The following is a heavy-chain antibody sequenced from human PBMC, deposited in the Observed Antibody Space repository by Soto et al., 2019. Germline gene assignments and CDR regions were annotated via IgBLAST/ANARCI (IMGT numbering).Heavy chain of an antibody. J-gene: IGHJ5*02. V-gene: IGHV1-2*02. Sequence: ASVKVSCKASGGTFSSYAISWVRQAPGQGLEWMGGINPNSGGTDYAQKFQGRVTMTRDTSISTAYMELSRLRSDDTAVYYCARDPNIVLMVYATWFDPWGQGTLVTVSS. D-gene: IGHD2-8*01. CDR2: INPNSGGT. CDR1: GGTFSSYA. CDR3: ARDPNIVLMVYATWFDP.